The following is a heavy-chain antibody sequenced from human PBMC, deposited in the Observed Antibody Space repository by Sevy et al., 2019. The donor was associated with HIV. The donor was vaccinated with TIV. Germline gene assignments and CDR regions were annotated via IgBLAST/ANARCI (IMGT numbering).Heavy chain of an antibody. Sequence: SETLSLTCTVSGGSISISSYYWGWIRQPAGKGLEWIGSFYYSESTYYNPSLKSRVTISVDTSKNQFSLKLSSVTAADTAVYYCARAFRAVAGSYYFDYWGQGTLVTVSS. CDR3: ARAFRAVAGSYYFDY. V-gene: IGHV4-39*01. CDR1: GGSISISSYY. J-gene: IGHJ4*02. D-gene: IGHD6-19*01. CDR2: FYYSEST.